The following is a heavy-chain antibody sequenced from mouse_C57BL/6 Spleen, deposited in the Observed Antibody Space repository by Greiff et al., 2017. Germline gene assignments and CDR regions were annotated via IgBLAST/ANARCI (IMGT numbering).Heavy chain of an antibody. Sequence: QVQLQQPGAELVRPGTSVQLSCKASGYTFTSYWTHWAKQRPGQGLEWIGVIDPSDSYTNYNQKFKGKATLTVVTFSSTAYMQLSSLTSEDSAVYYCARIHDGYYFDDWGQGTTLTVSS. V-gene: IGHV1-59*01. CDR3: ARIHDGYYFDD. CDR1: GYTFTSYW. CDR2: IDPSDSYT. D-gene: IGHD2-3*01. J-gene: IGHJ2*01.